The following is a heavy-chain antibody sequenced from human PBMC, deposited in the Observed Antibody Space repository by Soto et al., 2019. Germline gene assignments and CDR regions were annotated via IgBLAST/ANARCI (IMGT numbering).Heavy chain of an antibody. D-gene: IGHD3-9*01. CDR1: GDPFTSYG. Sequence: QVQLVQSGAEVKKPGASVKVSCKASGDPFTSYGISWVRQAPGQGLEWMGWISGYNGNTNYAQKFQGRVTMSTDTSTSTAYMELRSLRSDETAMYYCARDGRTYYDILTGYYSFDYWGQGTLVTVSS. CDR3: ARDGRTYYDILTGYYSFDY. CDR2: ISGYNGNT. J-gene: IGHJ4*02. V-gene: IGHV1-18*01.